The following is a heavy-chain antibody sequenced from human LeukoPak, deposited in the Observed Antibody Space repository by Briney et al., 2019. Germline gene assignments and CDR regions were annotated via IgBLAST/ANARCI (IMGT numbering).Heavy chain of an antibody. D-gene: IGHD3-10*01. V-gene: IGHV3-74*01. J-gene: IGHJ4*02. CDR2: IISDGSSA. Sequence: GGSLRLSCVASGFTFSSYWMHWVRQGPGKGLVWVSRIISDGSSATYADSVKGRFTVSRDNAKNTMYLQMNSLRAEDAAVYYCVRDSYYQPDYWGQGTLVTVSS. CDR3: VRDSYYQPDY. CDR1: GFTFSSYW.